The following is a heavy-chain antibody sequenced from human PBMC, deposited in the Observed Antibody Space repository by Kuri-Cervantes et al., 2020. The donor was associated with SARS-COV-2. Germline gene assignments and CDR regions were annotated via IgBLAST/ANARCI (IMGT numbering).Heavy chain of an antibody. CDR3: ARHYVSGEYQLLYGWFDP. Sequence: SETLSLTCAVYGESFSGYYWSWIRQPPGKGLEWIGEINHSGSTNYNPSLKSRVTISVDTSKNQFSLKLSSVTAADTAVYYCARHYVSGEYQLLYGWFDPWGQGTLVTVSS. CDR2: INHSGST. V-gene: IGHV4-34*01. CDR1: GESFSGYY. D-gene: IGHD2-2*02. J-gene: IGHJ5*02.